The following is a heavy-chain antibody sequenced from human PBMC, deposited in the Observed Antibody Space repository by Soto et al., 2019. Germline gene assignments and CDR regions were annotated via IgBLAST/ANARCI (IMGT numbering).Heavy chain of an antibody. Sequence: GGSLRLSCSASGFNLKDYGMHWVRQAPGKGLEQVAASTYVGGTPYYVESVKGRFTVSRDNSKNTLYLQMNSLRAEDTAVYYCAKSPMVRGVNFDYWGQGTLVTVSS. J-gene: IGHJ4*02. V-gene: IGHV3-64*04. CDR1: GFNLKDYG. CDR3: AKSPMVRGVNFDY. D-gene: IGHD3-10*01. CDR2: STYVGGTP.